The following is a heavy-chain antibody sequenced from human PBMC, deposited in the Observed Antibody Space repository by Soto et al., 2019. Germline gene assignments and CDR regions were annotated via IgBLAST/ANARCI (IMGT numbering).Heavy chain of an antibody. D-gene: IGHD3-22*01. CDR3: AKDSAMIVVVSASQH. Sequence: QVQLVESGGGVVQPGRSLRLSCAASGFTFSSYGMHWVRQAPGKGLEWVAVISYDGSNKYYADSVKGRFTISRDNSKNTLYLQMNSLRAEDTAVYYCAKDSAMIVVVSASQHWGQGTLVTVSS. CDR1: GFTFSSYG. CDR2: ISYDGSNK. V-gene: IGHV3-30*18. J-gene: IGHJ1*01.